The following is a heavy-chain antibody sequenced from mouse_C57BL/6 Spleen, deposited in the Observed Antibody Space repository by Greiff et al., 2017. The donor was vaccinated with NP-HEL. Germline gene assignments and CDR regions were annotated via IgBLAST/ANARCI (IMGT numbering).Heavy chain of an antibody. Sequence: DVQLQESGPGLVKPSQSLSLTCSVTGYSITSGYYWNWIRQVPGNKLEWMGDISYDGSNNYNPSLKNRISITRDTSKNQFFLKLNSVTTEDTATYYGAREGGYSNYGYFDVWGTGTTVTVSS. V-gene: IGHV3-6*01. CDR3: AREGGYSNYGYFDV. J-gene: IGHJ1*03. CDR2: ISYDGSN. CDR1: GYSITSGYY. D-gene: IGHD2-5*01.